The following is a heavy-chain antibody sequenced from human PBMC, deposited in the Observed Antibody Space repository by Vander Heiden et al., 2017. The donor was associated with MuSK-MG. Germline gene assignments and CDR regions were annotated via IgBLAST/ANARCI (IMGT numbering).Heavy chain of an antibody. CDR2: IYPGDSDT. J-gene: IGHJ3*02. CDR1: GYSFFTNW. D-gene: IGHD3-10*01. Sequence: EVQLVQSGAEVKKPGESLTISCKGSGYSFFTNWIAWVRQMPGKGLDWMGIIYPGDSDTTYSPSFQGQVTISADKSINTAYLQWSSLKASDTAIYYCARRRDGSGSYGAAFDIWGQGTMVTVSS. V-gene: IGHV5-51*03. CDR3: ARRRDGSGSYGAAFDI.